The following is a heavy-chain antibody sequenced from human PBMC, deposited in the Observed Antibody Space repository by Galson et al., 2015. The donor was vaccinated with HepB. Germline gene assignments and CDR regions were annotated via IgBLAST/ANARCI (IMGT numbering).Heavy chain of an antibody. V-gene: IGHV3-48*02. CDR3: ARVGGADYGDYCLGY. J-gene: IGHJ4*02. D-gene: IGHD4-17*01. CDR2: ITSGGNTI. CDR1: GFTFSKYI. Sequence: SLRLSCAASGFTFSKYIMNWVRQAPGKGLEWVTYITSGGNTIFYADSVKGRFTISRDNSKNSLYLQMNSVRDEDTAVYYCARVGGADYGDYCLGYWGQGTPVSVSS.